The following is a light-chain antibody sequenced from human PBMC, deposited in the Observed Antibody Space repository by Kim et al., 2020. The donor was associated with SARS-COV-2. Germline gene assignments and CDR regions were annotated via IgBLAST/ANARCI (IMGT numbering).Light chain of an antibody. CDR1: NGTVASSF. CDR2: DDN. J-gene: IGLJ3*02. V-gene: IGLV6-57*03. CDR3: QSFDSSCQV. Sequence: GNALTISCPRTNGTVASSFVHCCQQRPGSAPTTLIYDDNQRPSGVPDRFYGSIDSSSNSASLTISGLKTLDEADYYSQSFDSSCQVFGGGTKVTVL.